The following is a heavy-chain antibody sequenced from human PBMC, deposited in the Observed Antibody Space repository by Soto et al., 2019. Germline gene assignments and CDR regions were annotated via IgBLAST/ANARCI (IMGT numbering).Heavy chain of an antibody. Sequence: LETLSLTCTVYGGTCSGYYWIWIRQPTGKGLEWIGEINHSGSTNYNPSLKSRVTISVDTSKNQFSLKLSSVTAADTAVYYCARTRLRYYDFWSGPYYFDYWGQGTLVTVSS. CDR3: ARTRLRYYDFWSGPYYFDY. J-gene: IGHJ4*02. D-gene: IGHD3-3*01. V-gene: IGHV4-34*01. CDR2: INHSGST. CDR1: GGTCSGYY.